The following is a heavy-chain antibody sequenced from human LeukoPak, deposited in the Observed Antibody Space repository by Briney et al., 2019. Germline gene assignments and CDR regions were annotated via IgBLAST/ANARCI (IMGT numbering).Heavy chain of an antibody. CDR3: ARGLDYGGNSALDY. V-gene: IGHV4-59*12. CDR1: GGSISSYY. D-gene: IGHD4-23*01. J-gene: IGHJ4*02. CDR2: IYYSGST. Sequence: SETLSLTCTVSGGSISSYYWSWIRQPPGKGLEWIGYIYYSGSTNYNPSLKSRVTISVDTSKNQFSLKLSSVTAADTAVYYCARGLDYGGNSALDYWGQGTLVTVSS.